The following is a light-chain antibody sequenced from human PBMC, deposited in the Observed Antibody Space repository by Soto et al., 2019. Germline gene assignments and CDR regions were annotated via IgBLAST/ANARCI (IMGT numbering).Light chain of an antibody. CDR1: SSNIGSNP. CDR3: AAWDDSLRGRV. V-gene: IGLV1-44*01. CDR2: SDN. Sequence: QLVLTQPPSASGTPGQSVTLSCSGSSSNIGSNPVSWYQQLPGTAPKSLIYSDNQRPSGVPDRISGSRSGASASLAISGLQSEDEAEYYCAAWDDSLRGRVFGGGTKLTVL. J-gene: IGLJ2*01.